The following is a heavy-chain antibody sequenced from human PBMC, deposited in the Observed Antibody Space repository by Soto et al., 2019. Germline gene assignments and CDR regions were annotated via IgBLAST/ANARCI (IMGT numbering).Heavy chain of an antibody. J-gene: IGHJ6*02. V-gene: IGHV3-21*01. CDR1: GFTFSTYS. D-gene: IGHD3-22*01. CDR2: ISSSRSYI. Sequence: EVQLVESGGGLVKPGGSLRLSCAASGFTFSTYSMNWVRQAPGKGLEWVSSISSSRSYIYYADSVKGRFTISRDNAKNTLYLQMNSLRAEDTAVYYCARYDSSGYYWPYYYYGMDVWGQGTTVTVSS. CDR3: ARYDSSGYYWPYYYYGMDV.